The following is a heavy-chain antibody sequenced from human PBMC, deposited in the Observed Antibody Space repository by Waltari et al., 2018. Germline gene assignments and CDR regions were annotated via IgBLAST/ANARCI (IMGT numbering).Heavy chain of an antibody. D-gene: IGHD5-12*01. J-gene: IGHJ3*02. CDR2: IIPIFGTA. CDR1: GGTFSSYA. Sequence: QVQLVQSGAEVKKPGSSVKVSCKASGGTFSSYAISWVRQAPGQGLEWMGRIIPIFGTANYAQKFQGRVTITADKSTSTAYMELSSLRSEDTAMYYCARVWYSGYDLAPGHAFDIWGQGTMVTVSS. CDR3: ARVWYSGYDLAPGHAFDI. V-gene: IGHV1-69*08.